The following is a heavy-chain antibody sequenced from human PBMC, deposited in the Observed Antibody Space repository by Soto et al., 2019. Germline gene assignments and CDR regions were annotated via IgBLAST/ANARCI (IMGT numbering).Heavy chain of an antibody. CDR1: GFSLSTNEVG. D-gene: IGHD2-2*01. CDR3: AHRPQYCSSNSCYHE. Sequence: QITLKESGPPLVKPTQTLTLTCTFSGFSLSTNEVGVGWIRQPPGKALEWLALIYWDDDKRYSPSLKSRLTIXXDXSXSQVVLTMTNMDPVDTATYYCAHRPQYCSSNSCYHEWGQGTLVTVSS. J-gene: IGHJ4*02. CDR2: IYWDDDK. V-gene: IGHV2-5*02.